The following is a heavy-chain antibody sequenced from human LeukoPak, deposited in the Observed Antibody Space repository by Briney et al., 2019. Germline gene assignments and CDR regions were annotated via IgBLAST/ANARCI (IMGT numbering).Heavy chain of an antibody. V-gene: IGHV3-21*01. J-gene: IGHJ3*02. D-gene: IGHD6-13*01. CDR2: ISSSSSYI. CDR3: ARDHDRLSSSWYARYDAFDI. CDR1: GFTFSNAW. Sequence: GGSLRLSCAASGFTFSNAWMNWVRQAPGKGLEWVSSISSSSSYIYYADSVKGRFTISRDNAKNSLYLQMNSLRAEDTAVYYCARDHDRLSSSWYARYDAFDIWGQGTMVTVSS.